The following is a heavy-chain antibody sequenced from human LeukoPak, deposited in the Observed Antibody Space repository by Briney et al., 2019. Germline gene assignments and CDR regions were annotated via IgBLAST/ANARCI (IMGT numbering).Heavy chain of an antibody. Sequence: PGGSLRLSCAASGFTFDDYAMHWVRQAPGKGLEWVSGISWNSGSIGYADSVKGRFTISRDNAKNSLYLQMNSLRAEDTAVYYCARDNVGIVATWGQGTLVTVSS. D-gene: IGHD3-22*01. J-gene: IGHJ5*02. CDR1: GFTFDDYA. CDR3: ARDNVGIVAT. V-gene: IGHV3-9*01. CDR2: ISWNSGSI.